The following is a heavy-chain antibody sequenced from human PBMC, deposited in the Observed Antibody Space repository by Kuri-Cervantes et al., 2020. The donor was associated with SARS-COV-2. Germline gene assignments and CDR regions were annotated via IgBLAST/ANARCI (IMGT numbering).Heavy chain of an antibody. Sequence: GESLKISCVTSGFTFHDTYMSWVRQAPGKGLEWVGRIKRNADGGTTDYAAPVKGRFTISRDDSKSIAYLQMNSLKTEDTAVYCCTRERSPLDYWGQGTLVTVSS. CDR1: GFTFHDTY. J-gene: IGHJ4*02. V-gene: IGHV3-15*01. CDR3: TRERSPLDY. CDR2: IKRNADGGTT. D-gene: IGHD1-26*01.